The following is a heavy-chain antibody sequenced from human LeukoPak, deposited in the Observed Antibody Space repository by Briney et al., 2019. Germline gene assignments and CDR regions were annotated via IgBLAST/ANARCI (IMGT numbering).Heavy chain of an antibody. CDR1: GFTFSSYG. V-gene: IGHV3-30*02. CDR2: IRYDGSNK. D-gene: IGHD3-22*01. CDR3: AKDRTLGYYDSSGLNY. Sequence: GGSLRLSCAASGFTFSSYGMHWVRQAPGKGLEWVAFIRYDGSNKYYADSVKGRFNISRDNSKNTLYLQMNSLRAEDTAVYYCAKDRTLGYYDSSGLNYWGQGTLVTVSS. J-gene: IGHJ4*02.